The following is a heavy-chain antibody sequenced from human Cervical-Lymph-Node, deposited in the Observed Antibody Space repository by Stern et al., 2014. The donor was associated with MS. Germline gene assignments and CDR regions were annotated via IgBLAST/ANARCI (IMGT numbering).Heavy chain of an antibody. CDR3: GRAGLDDTFDV. V-gene: IGHV4-39*01. J-gene: IGHJ3*01. CDR1: GGSVNSNRYY. CDR2: IYYSGAT. D-gene: IGHD3/OR15-3a*01. Sequence: VQLVESGPGLVKPSETLSLTCSISGGSVNSNRYYWGWIRQPPGKGLEWIGLIYYSGATFYNPSLKSRVSITMDTSKNQFSLKLSSVTAADTAVYYCGRAGLDDTFDVWGQGTMVTVSS.